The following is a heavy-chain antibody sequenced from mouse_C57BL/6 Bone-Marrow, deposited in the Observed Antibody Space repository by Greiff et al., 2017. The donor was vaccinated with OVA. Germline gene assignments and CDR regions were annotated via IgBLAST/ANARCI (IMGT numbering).Heavy chain of an antibody. CDR1: EYAFPSHD. Sequence: DVKLVESGGGLVQPGESLTLSCESNEYAFPSHDMSWVRKTPEKRLELVAAINSDGGSTYYPDTIERRFIISRDNTKKTLYLQMSSLRSEDTALYYCARQGYYGSPWCAYWGQGTLVTVSA. CDR2: INSDGGST. D-gene: IGHD1-1*01. CDR3: ARQGYYGSPWCAY. J-gene: IGHJ3*01. V-gene: IGHV5-2*01.